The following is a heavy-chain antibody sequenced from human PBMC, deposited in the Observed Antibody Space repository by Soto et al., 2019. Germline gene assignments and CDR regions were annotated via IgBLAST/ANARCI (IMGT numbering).Heavy chain of an antibody. D-gene: IGHD1-26*01. J-gene: IGHJ6*02. Sequence: GSLRLSCAASGFTFSSYAMHWVRQPPGKGLEWIGEIYHSGSTNYNPSLKSRVTISVDKSKNQFSLKLSSVTAADTAVYYCARVSGSYYYGMDVWGQGTTVTVSS. CDR2: IYHSGST. V-gene: IGHV4-4*02. CDR3: ARVSGSYYYGMDV. CDR1: GFTFSSYA.